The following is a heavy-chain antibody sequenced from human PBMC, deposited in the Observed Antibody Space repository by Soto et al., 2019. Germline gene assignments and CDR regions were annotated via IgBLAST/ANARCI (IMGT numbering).Heavy chain of an antibody. V-gene: IGHV3-48*01. Sequence: GGSLRLSCAASGFTFSSYSMNWVRQAPGKGLEWASYISSSSSTIYYADSVKGRFTISRDNAKNSLYLQMNSLRAEDTAVYYCARSVGFPTSFGPWGQGTLVTVSS. CDR3: ARSVGFPTSFGP. CDR2: ISSSSSTI. D-gene: IGHD3-10*01. CDR1: GFTFSSYS. J-gene: IGHJ5*02.